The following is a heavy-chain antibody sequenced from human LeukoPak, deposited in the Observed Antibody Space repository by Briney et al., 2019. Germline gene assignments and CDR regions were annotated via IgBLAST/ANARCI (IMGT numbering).Heavy chain of an antibody. D-gene: IGHD6-6*01. CDR1: GYTFTSYG. CDR2: ISAYNGNT. Sequence: ASVKVSCKASGYTFTSYGISWVRQAPGQGLEWMGWISAYNGNTNYAQKLQGRVTMTTDTSTSTAYMELRSLRSDDTAVYYCARVGYSSSSPYYYYYMDVWGKGTTVTVPS. J-gene: IGHJ6*03. CDR3: ARVGYSSSSPYYYYYMDV. V-gene: IGHV1-18*01.